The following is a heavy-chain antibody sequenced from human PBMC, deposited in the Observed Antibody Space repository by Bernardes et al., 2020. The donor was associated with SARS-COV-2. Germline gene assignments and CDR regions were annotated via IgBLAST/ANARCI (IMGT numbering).Heavy chain of an antibody. J-gene: IGHJ6*02. CDR3: ATARGTYGDTDPYFYGMGV. D-gene: IGHD4-17*01. V-gene: IGHV3-21*01. CDR1: GFPFSAYG. CDR2: ISFRSTYI. Sequence: GGSLRLSCTASGFPFSAYGMNWVRQAPGKGLEWVSSISFRSTYIYYSDSVKGRFTISRDNAQNSLYLQMNDLRADDTASYYCATARGTYGDTDPYFYGMGVWGPGTTVTVSS.